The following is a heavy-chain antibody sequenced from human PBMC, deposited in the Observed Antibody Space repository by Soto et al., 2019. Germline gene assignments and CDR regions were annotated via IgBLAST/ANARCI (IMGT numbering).Heavy chain of an antibody. J-gene: IGHJ6*02. CDR1: GGSISGYY. CDR2: IFYRGNT. V-gene: IGHV4-59*01. CDR3: TRHAIIPKLQYGMDV. D-gene: IGHD2-15*01. Sequence: PEETLSLTCTVAGGSISGYYWSWIRQTPGRGLEWIGYIFYRGNTLYNPSLQSRVTISVDTSQNRFALRLSSVTAADSAVYYCTRHAIIPKLQYGMDVWGQGASVTVSS.